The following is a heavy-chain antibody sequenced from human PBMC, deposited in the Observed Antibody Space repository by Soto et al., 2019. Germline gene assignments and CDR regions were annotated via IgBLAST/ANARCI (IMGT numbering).Heavy chain of an antibody. V-gene: IGHV3-72*01. D-gene: IGHD2-8*01. CDR2: ARNKVSSYTT. Sequence: EVQLVESGGGLVQPGGSLRLSCAASGFTFSDHYMDWVRQAPGKGLEWVGRARNKVSSYTTAYAASVKGRFTISRDDSKNSLYVQMNILKAEYTAVYFCARLMGTAFDLWGQGTLVTVSS. J-gene: IGHJ4*02. CDR1: GFTFSDHY. CDR3: ARLMGTAFDL.